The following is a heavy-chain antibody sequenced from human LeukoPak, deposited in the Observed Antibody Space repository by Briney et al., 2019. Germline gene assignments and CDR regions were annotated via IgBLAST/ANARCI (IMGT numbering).Heavy chain of an antibody. CDR1: GFSFSSYG. CDR3: AREVLRSFDS. V-gene: IGHV3-30*19. CDR2: VSYDGSNT. J-gene: IGHJ4*02. Sequence: PGRSLRLSCAASGFSFSSYGMHWVRQAPGKGLEWVAIVSYDGSNTYYADSVKGRFTISRDNSKNTVYLQMNSLRAEDTAVYWCAREVLRSFDSWGQGIRVTVST.